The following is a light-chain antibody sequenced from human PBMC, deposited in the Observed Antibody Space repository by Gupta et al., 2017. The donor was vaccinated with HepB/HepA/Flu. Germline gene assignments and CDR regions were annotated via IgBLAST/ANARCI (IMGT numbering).Light chain of an antibody. CDR1: QNVPNS. J-gene: IGKJ5*01. CDR3: RQRSGGPPIS. V-gene: IGKV3-11*01. Sequence: IVLTQSPATLSLSPGERATLSCRASQNVPNSLAWYQQQPGHAPRLLIYDAFNRAAAVPARFSGSRSSSDCTLTISSLVAEDSSVEYCRQRSGGPPISFGQGTRLEMK. CDR2: DAF.